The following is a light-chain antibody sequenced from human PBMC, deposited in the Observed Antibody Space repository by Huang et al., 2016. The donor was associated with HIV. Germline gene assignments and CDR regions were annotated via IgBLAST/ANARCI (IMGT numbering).Light chain of an antibody. CDR1: QIININ. CDR2: GAS. CDR3: QQYDNWPLT. V-gene: IGKV3-15*01. Sequence: IVMTPSPATLSVSPGERVTLSCRTSQIININFAWYQVKHGQPTRLLIDGASTRATGIPARFNGSGSGTEFTLAISNLQSEDFALYFCQQYDNWPLTFGGGTKVEVK. J-gene: IGKJ4*01.